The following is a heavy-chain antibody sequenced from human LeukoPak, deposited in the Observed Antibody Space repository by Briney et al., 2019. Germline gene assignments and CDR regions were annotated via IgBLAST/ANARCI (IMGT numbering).Heavy chain of an antibody. CDR3: ARERPVVGYCSSTSCPRWFGP. CDR2: INPNSGGT. V-gene: IGHV1-2*04. Sequence: ASVKVSCKASGYTFTGHYMHWVRQAPGQGLEWMGWINPNSGGTNYAQKFQGWVTMTRDTSISTAYMELSRLRSDDTAVYYCARERPVVGYCSSTSCPRWFGPWGQGTLVTVSS. CDR1: GYTFTGHY. D-gene: IGHD2-2*01. J-gene: IGHJ5*02.